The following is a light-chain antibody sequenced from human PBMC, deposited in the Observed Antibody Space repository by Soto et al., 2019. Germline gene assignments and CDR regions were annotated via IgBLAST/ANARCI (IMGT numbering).Light chain of an antibody. V-gene: IGKV3-20*01. CDR1: QSVSSSF. Sequence: EIVLTQSPGTLSLSPGERATLSCRASQSVSSSFLAWYQQKPGQAPRLLIYGASTRATGIPDWFSVSGCGNDSTLTISRLEPEYFAGYYCQQYDSSPWTFGQGTKVEIK. CDR2: GAS. CDR3: QQYDSSPWT. J-gene: IGKJ1*01.